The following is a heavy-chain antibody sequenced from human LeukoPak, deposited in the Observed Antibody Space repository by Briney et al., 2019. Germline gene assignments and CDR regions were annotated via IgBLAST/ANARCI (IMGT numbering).Heavy chain of an antibody. CDR1: GVSISSSSYY. V-gene: IGHV4-39*01. J-gene: IGHJ4*02. CDR2: IYYSGST. Sequence: SETLSLTCTVSGVSISSSSYYWGWLRQPPGKGLEWFVSIYYSGSTYYNPSLKSRVTISVDTSKSQFSLKLSSVTAADTAVYYCAGQLGYCSSTSCYADKVDYWGQGTLVTVSS. CDR3: AGQLGYCSSTSCYADKVDY. D-gene: IGHD2-2*01.